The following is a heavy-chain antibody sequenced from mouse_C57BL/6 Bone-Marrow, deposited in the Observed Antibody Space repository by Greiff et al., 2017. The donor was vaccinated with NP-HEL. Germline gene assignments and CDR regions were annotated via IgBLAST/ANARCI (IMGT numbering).Heavy chain of an antibody. CDR2: INPSTGGT. V-gene: IGHV1-42*01. Sequence: EVQLQQSGPELVKPGASVKISCKASGYSFTGYYMNWVKQSPEKILEWIGEINPSTGGTTYNQKFKAKATLTVDKSSSTAYMQLKSLTSEDSAVYYCARTVVENFDYWGQGTTLTVSS. D-gene: IGHD1-1*01. CDR3: ARTVVENFDY. J-gene: IGHJ2*01. CDR1: GYSFTGYY.